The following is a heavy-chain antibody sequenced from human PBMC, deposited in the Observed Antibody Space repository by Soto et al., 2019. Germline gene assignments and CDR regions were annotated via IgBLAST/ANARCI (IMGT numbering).Heavy chain of an antibody. CDR1: GGSFSGYY. Sequence: PSETLSLTCAAYGGSFSGYYWSWIRQPPGKGLEWIGEINHSGSTNYNPSLESRVTISVDTSKNQFSLKVSSVTAADTAVYYCARLGGYCSTTSCYGYYGMDVWGQGTTVTVSS. J-gene: IGHJ6*02. CDR3: ARLGGYCSTTSCYGYYGMDV. D-gene: IGHD2-2*01. V-gene: IGHV4-34*01. CDR2: INHSGST.